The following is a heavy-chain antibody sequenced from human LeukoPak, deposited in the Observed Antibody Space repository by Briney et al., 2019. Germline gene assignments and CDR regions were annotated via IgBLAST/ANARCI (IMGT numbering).Heavy chain of an antibody. CDR2: ISGSSSYI. CDR3: ARDSSSYGMDV. D-gene: IGHD2-2*01. J-gene: IGHJ6*02. CDR1: GFTFSSYS. Sequence: PGGSLRLSCAASGFTFSSYSMNWVRQAPGKGLEWVSSISGSSSYIYYADSVKGRFTISRDNAKNSLYLQMNSLRAEDTAVYYCARDSSSYGMDVWGQGTTVTVSS. V-gene: IGHV3-21*01.